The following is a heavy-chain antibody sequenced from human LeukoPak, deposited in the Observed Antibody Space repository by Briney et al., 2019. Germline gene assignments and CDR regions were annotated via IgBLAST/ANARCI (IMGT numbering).Heavy chain of an antibody. Sequence: GGSLRLSCAAPGFTFSDYYMSWIRQAPGEGLEWVSYISSSGSTIYYADSVKGRFTISRDNAKNSLYLQMNSLRAEDTAVYYCARFRSITMIVVVITPPDYWGQGTLVTVSS. CDR3: ARFRSITMIVVVITPPDY. J-gene: IGHJ4*02. CDR2: ISSSGSTI. V-gene: IGHV3-11*01. CDR1: GFTFSDYY. D-gene: IGHD3-22*01.